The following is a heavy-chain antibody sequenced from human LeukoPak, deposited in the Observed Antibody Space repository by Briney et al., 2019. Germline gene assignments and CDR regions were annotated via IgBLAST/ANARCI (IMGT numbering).Heavy chain of an antibody. D-gene: IGHD4-4*01. V-gene: IGHV3-30*18. CDR1: GFTFSSYG. CDR3: AKDGTYSNYVGIDY. J-gene: IGHJ4*02. Sequence: PGGSLRLSCAASGFTFSSYGMHWVRQASGKGLERVAVISYDGSNKYYADSVKGRFTISRDNSKNTLYLQMNSLRAEDTAVYYCAKDGTYSNYVGIDYWGQGTLVTVSS. CDR2: ISYDGSNK.